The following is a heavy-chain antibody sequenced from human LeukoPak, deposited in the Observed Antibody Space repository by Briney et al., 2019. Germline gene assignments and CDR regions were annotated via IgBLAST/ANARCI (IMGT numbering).Heavy chain of an antibody. Sequence: SVKVSCKASGYTFTSYDINWVRQATGQGLEWMGWMNPNSGNTGYAQKFQGRVTITRNTSISTAYMELSSLRSEDTAVYYCARKYSGYDPYYYYYMDVWGKGTTVTVSS. J-gene: IGHJ6*03. CDR2: MNPNSGNT. D-gene: IGHD5-12*01. CDR3: ARKYSGYDPYYYYYMDV. V-gene: IGHV1-8*03. CDR1: GYTFTSYD.